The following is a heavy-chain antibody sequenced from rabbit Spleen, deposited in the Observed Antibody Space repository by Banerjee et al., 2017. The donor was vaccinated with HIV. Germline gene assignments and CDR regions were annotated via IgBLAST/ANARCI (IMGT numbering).Heavy chain of an antibody. CDR1: GFTLSSYYM. V-gene: IGHV1S45*01. CDR2: IDPVFGIT. Sequence: QEQLEESAGGLVQPGGSLKLSCKASGFTLSSYYMNWVRQAPGKGLEWIGYIDPVFGITYYATWAKGRFTISRTSSTTVTLRMTSLTAADTATYFCARDRRVTTRDSLYGMDLWGPGTLVTVS. D-gene: IGHD4-1*01. J-gene: IGHJ6*01. CDR3: ARDRRVTTRDSLYGMDL.